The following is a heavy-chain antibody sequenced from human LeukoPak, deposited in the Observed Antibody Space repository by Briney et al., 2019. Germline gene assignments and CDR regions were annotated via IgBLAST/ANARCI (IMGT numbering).Heavy chain of an antibody. D-gene: IGHD1-26*01. CDR3: ARGVVGATNELIDY. V-gene: IGHV1-18*01. CDR2: ISAYNGNT. J-gene: IGHJ4*02. Sequence: ASVKVSCKASGYTFTSYGISWVRQAPGQGLEWMGWISAYNGNTNYAQKLQGRVTMTRDMSTSTVYMELSSLRSEDTAVYYCARGVVGATNELIDYWGQGTLVTVSS. CDR1: GYTFTSYG.